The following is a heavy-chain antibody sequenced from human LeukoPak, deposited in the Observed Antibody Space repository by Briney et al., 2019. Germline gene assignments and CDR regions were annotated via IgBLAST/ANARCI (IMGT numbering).Heavy chain of an antibody. CDR2: IIPIFGTA. D-gene: IGHD5-12*01. V-gene: IGHV1-69*05. CDR1: GGTFSGYA. J-gene: IGHJ4*02. Sequence: SVKVSCKASGGTFSGYAISWVRQAPGQGLEWMGGIIPIFGTANYAQKFQGRVTITTDESTSTAYMELSSLRSEDTAVYYCAGGKRGYNGYEGGVFDYWGQGTLVTVSS. CDR3: AGGKRGYNGYEGGVFDY.